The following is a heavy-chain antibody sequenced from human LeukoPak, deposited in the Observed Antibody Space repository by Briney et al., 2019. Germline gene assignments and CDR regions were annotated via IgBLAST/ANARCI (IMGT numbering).Heavy chain of an antibody. CDR3: AKSGYNRFDY. V-gene: IGHV3-23*01. J-gene: IGHJ4*02. Sequence: PGGSLRLSCAASGFTFSSYDMHWVRQAPGKGLEWVSSISGSGSGGSTYYADSVKGRFTISRDNSKNTLYLQMNSLIAEDTAVYYCAKSGYNRFDYWGQGTRVTVSS. D-gene: IGHD5-24*01. CDR1: GFTFSSYD. CDR2: ISGSGSGGST.